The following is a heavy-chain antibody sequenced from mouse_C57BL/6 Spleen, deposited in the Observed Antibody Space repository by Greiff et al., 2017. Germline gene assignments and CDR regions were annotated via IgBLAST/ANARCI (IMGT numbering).Heavy chain of an antibody. V-gene: IGHV1-80*01. CDR3: AKGGSSPFDY. D-gene: IGHD1-1*01. Sequence: QVTLKVSGAELVKPGASVKISCKASGYAFSSYWMNWVKQRPGKGLEWIGQIYPGDGATNYNGKFKGKATLTADKSSSTAYMQLSSRTSEDAAVYFCAKGGSSPFDYWGQGTTLTVSS. CDR1: GYAFSSYW. CDR2: IYPGDGAT. J-gene: IGHJ2*01.